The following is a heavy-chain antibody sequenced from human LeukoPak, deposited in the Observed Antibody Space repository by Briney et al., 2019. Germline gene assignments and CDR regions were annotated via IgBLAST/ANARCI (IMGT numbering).Heavy chain of an antibody. CDR1: GYTFTSYG. D-gene: IGHD3-10*01. CDR2: ISAYNGNT. CDR3: ARAPITMVRGAVNFDY. V-gene: IGHV1-18*01. Sequence: ASVKVSCKXSGYTFTSYGISWVRQAPGQGLEWMGWISAYNGNTNYAQKLQGRVTMTTDTSTSTAYMELRSLRSDDTAVYYCARAPITMVRGAVNFDYWGQGTLVTVSS. J-gene: IGHJ4*02.